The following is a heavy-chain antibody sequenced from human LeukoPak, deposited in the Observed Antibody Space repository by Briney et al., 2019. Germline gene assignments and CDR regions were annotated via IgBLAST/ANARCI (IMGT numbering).Heavy chain of an antibody. CDR2: ISSSSSYI. V-gene: IGHV3-21*01. CDR3: ARVGPMSSDY. CDR1: GFTFSSYG. J-gene: IGHJ4*02. Sequence: GGSLRLSCGASGFTFSSYGMNWVRQAPGKGLEWVSSISSSSSYIYYADSVKGRFTISRDNAKNSLYLQMNSLRAEDTAVYYCARVGPMSSDYWGQGTLVTVSS. D-gene: IGHD3-10*02.